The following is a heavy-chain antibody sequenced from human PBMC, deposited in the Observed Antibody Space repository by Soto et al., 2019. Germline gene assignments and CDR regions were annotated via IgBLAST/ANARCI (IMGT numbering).Heavy chain of an antibody. CDR2: IYYSGST. V-gene: IGHV4-31*03. CDR3: ARARVLWFGELLTVDWFDP. D-gene: IGHD3-10*01. Sequence: QVQLQESGPGLVKPSQTLSLTCTVSGGSISSGGYHWSWIRQHPGKGLEWIGNIYYSGSTYYNPSLKSRVTLTVDTSKSQFSLNLTSVTAADTAVYYCARARVLWFGELLTVDWFDPWGQGTVVTVSS. CDR1: GGSISSGGYH. J-gene: IGHJ5*02.